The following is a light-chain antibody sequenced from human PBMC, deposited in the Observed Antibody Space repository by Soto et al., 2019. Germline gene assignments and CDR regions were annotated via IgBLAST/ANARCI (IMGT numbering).Light chain of an antibody. V-gene: IGLV1-44*01. J-gene: IGLJ1*01. CDR2: TSN. CDR1: NSNIGSNK. Sequence: QSALTQPPSASGTPGQRVTISCSGSNSNIGSNKVNWYQQLPGTAPKLLIYTSNQRPSGVPDRFSGSKSGTSASLAISGLQSGDEADYYCATWDDSLHGYVFGTGTKVTVL. CDR3: ATWDDSLHGYV.